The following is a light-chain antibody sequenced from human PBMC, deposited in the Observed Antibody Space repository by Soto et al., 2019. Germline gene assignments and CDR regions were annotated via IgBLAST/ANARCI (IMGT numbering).Light chain of an antibody. CDR2: EVS. CDR1: SSDVGGYNY. V-gene: IGLV2-14*01. CDR3: SSFTSTILV. Sequence: QSALTQPASVSGSPGQSITISCTGTSSDVGGYNYVSWYQHHPGKAPRLMIYEVSNRPSGVSDRFSGSKSGNTASLTISGLLAEDEADYYCSSFTSTILVFGGGTKVTVL. J-gene: IGLJ2*01.